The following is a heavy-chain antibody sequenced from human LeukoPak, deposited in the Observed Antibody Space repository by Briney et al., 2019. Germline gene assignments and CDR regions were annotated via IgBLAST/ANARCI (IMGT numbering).Heavy chain of an antibody. CDR2: ISYDGSNK. D-gene: IGHD3-10*01. V-gene: IGHV3-30-3*01. J-gene: IGHJ4*02. CDR1: GFTFSSYA. Sequence: GGSLRLSCAASGFTFSSYAMHWVRQAPGKGLEWVAVISYDGSNKYYADSVKGRFTISRDNSKNTLYLQMNSLRAEDTAVYYCARDGGLWFGEFRFDYWGQGTLVTVSS. CDR3: ARDGGLWFGEFRFDY.